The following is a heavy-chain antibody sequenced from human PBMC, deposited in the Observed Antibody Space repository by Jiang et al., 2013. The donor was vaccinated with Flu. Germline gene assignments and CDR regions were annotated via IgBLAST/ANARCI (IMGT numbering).Heavy chain of an antibody. Sequence: KPSETLSLTCAVSGGSISDNYWTWIRQPAGKGLEWIGRIYSGTANYNPSVKSRVTISVGTSKNQFSLKLNSVTAADTAVYYCARGLYTIFGVISAFDIWGQGAMVTVSS. J-gene: IGHJ3*02. CDR3: ARGLYTIFGVISAFDI. V-gene: IGHV4-4*07. CDR1: GGSISDNY. D-gene: IGHD3-3*01. CDR2: IYSGTA.